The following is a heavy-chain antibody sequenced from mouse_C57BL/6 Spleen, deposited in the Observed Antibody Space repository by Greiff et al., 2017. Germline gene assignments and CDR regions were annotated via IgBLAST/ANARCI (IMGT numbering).Heavy chain of an antibody. CDR2: IYPGSGST. Sequence: VQLQQSGAELVKPGASVKISCKASGYAFSSYWMNWVKQRPGKGLEWIGDIYPGSGSTNYNEKFKSKATLTVDTSSSTAYMQLSSLTSEDSAVYYCARADYYYGSSYGYWGQGTTLTVSS. D-gene: IGHD1-1*01. J-gene: IGHJ2*01. CDR3: ARADYYYGSSYGY. CDR1: GYAFSSYW. V-gene: IGHV1-55*01.